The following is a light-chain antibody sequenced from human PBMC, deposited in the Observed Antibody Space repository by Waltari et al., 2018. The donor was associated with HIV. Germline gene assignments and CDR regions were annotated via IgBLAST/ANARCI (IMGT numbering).Light chain of an antibody. CDR1: QSIGMW. Sequence: DTQMTQSPSTLSASVGDRVNITCRASQSIGMWLAWYQQKPGTAPNLLISEASSLGSGVPSRFSGSGSGTEFTLTISSLQPDDFATYYCQQYNDYWTFGQGTKVEVK. V-gene: IGKV1-5*03. CDR2: EAS. CDR3: QQYNDYWT. J-gene: IGKJ1*01.